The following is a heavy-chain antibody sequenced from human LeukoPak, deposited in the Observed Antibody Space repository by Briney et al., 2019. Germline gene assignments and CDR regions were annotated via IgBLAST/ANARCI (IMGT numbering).Heavy chain of an antibody. D-gene: IGHD3-22*01. CDR2: IYYSGGT. CDR1: GGSISSYY. CDR3: ARDLGDSSGFYYYYGMDV. V-gene: IGHV4-59*01. Sequence: SETLSLTCTVSGGSISSYYWSWIRQPPGKGLEWIGYIYYSGGTNYNPSLKSRVTISVDTSKNQFSLKLSSVTAADTAVYYCARDLGDSSGFYYYYGMDVWGQGTTVTVSS. J-gene: IGHJ6*02.